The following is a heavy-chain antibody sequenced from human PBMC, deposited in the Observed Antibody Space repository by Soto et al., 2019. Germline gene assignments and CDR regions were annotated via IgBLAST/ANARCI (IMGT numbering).Heavy chain of an antibody. CDR1: GFIVTNYY. J-gene: IGHJ4*02. CDR3: ARDRTGAAYFDY. D-gene: IGHD1-26*01. Sequence: QVQLVQSGAEVKKPGTSVKVSCKASGFIVTNYYMHWLRLAPGQGPEWMGLINPAGDTTSFAPKFRGRVTVTRHTSTSTIYMEMRGLRSDDTAFYYCARDRTGAAYFDYWGQGTLVTVS. CDR2: INPAGDTT. V-gene: IGHV1-46*03.